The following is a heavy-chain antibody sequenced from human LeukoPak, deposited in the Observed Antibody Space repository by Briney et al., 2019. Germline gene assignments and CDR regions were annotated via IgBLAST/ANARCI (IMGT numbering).Heavy chain of an antibody. CDR3: AKSDWLDT. V-gene: IGHV3-74*03. J-gene: IGHJ5*02. CDR1: GFIFGSYW. CDR2: SEGDDFST. Sequence: PGGSLRLSCAASGFIFGSYWMHWVRQAPGKGLVWVSRSEGDDFSTTYAESVKGRFTVSRDTAKNTLYLQLNSLGVEDTAVYYCAKSDWLDTWGQGTLVTVSP.